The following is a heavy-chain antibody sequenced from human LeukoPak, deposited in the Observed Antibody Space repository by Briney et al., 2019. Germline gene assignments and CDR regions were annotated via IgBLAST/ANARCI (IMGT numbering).Heavy chain of an antibody. V-gene: IGHV4-31*03. J-gene: IGHJ4*02. CDR2: IYYSGST. Sequence: SETLSLTCTVSGGSISSGGYYWSWIRQHPGKSLEWIGYIYYSGSTYYNPSLKSRVTISVDTSKNQFSLKLSSVTAADTAVYYCASSLFSVVVVFDYWGQGTLVTVSS. D-gene: IGHD3-22*01. CDR1: GGSISSGGYY. CDR3: ASSLFSVVVVFDY.